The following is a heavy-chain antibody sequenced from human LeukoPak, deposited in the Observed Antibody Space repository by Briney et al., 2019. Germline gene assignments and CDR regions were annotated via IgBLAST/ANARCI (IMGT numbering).Heavy chain of an antibody. Sequence: PSETLSLTCTVSGGSISSYYWSWIRQPPGKRLEWIGYIYHSGSTNYNSSLKSRVTISVDTSKNQFSLKLSSVAAADTAVYYCARHAAFAEYQSHLTHFDYWGQGTLVTVSS. J-gene: IGHJ4*02. V-gene: IGHV4-59*08. CDR3: ARHAAFAEYQSHLTHFDY. CDR2: IYHSGST. CDR1: GGSISSYY. D-gene: IGHD2-2*01.